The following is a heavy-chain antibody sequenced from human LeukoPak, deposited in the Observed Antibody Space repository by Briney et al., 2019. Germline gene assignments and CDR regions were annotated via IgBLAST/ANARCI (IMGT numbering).Heavy chain of an antibody. CDR3: AKVEEWNPGSLFPIDAYFDY. CDR2: ISGSGGST. V-gene: IGHV3-23*01. Sequence: PGGSLRLSCAASGFTFSSYAMSWVRQAPGKGLEWVSAISGSGGSTYYADSVKGRFTISRDNSKNTLYLQMNSLRAEDTAVYYCAKVEEWNPGSLFPIDAYFDYWGQGTLVTVSS. D-gene: IGHD3-3*01. CDR1: GFTFSSYA. J-gene: IGHJ4*02.